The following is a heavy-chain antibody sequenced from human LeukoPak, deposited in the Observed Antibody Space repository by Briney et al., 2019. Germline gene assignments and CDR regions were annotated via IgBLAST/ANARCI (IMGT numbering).Heavy chain of an antibody. CDR2: IIPIFGTA. D-gene: IGHD2-2*01. J-gene: IGHJ6*03. CDR3: ASAFRSTSYNRNYYYYMDV. Sequence: KISCKGSGYTFTSCDISWVRQAPGQGLEWMGGIIPIFGTANYAQKFQGRVTITTDESTSTAYMELSSLRSEDTAVYYCASAFRSTSYNRNYYYYMDVWGKGTTVTVSS. V-gene: IGHV1-69*05. CDR1: GYTFTSCD.